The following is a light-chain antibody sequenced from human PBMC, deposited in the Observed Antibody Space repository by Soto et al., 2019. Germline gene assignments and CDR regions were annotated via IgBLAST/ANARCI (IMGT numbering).Light chain of an antibody. CDR1: QSVSVNS. J-gene: IGKJ3*01. CDR3: QQYGGSPFT. V-gene: IGKV3-20*01. CDR2: AAS. Sequence: EIVLTQSPGTLSLSPGERATLSCRASQSVSVNSLAWYQQKGGQAPRLLIYAASTRATCVPDRVSGTGSGTGLALTISTLETDDSAVDYCQQYGGSPFTFGPGTKVDIK.